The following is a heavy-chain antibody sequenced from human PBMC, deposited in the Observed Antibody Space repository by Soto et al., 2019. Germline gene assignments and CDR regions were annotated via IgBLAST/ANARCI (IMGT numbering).Heavy chain of an antibody. V-gene: IGHV4-59*08. CDR2: VYYSGST. CDR3: AGEGTWSGYYYSSMDV. CDR1: GGSISSYY. Sequence: QVQLQESGPGLVKPSETLSLTCTVSGGSISSYYWSWIRQPPGKGLEWIGYVYYSGSTNYNPSLKNRVTMSVDTSKNQYSLKLSSVTAADTAVYYCAGEGTWSGYYYSSMDVWGQGTTVTVSS. J-gene: IGHJ6*02. D-gene: IGHD1-1*01.